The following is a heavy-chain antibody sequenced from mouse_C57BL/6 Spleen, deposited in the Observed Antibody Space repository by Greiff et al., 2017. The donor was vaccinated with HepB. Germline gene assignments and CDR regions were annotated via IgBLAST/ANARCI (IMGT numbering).Heavy chain of an antibody. CDR2: IYSGDGDT. D-gene: IGHD3-3*01. Sequence: QVQPQQSGPELVKPGASVKISCKASGYAFSCSWMNWVKPRPGKGLEGIGRIYSGDGDTNYNGKFKGKATLTADKSSSTAYLQLSSLTSEDSAVYFCARKGTEYAMDYWGQGTSVTVSS. CDR3: ARKGTEYAMDY. CDR1: GYAFSCSW. J-gene: IGHJ4*01. V-gene: IGHV1-82*01.